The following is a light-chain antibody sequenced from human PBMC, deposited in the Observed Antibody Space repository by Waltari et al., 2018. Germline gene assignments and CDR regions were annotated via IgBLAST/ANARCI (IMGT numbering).Light chain of an antibody. Sequence: EIVLTQSPASLSLSPRQRATLSCRASQSVINQLAWYQQKPVQAPRLLIYDASTRAAGIPARFSGSGSGTDFTLIISSLEPEDFAVYYCQQRFSWPRTFGQGTKLEI. CDR1: QSVINQ. J-gene: IGKJ2*01. V-gene: IGKV3-11*01. CDR2: DAS. CDR3: QQRFSWPRT.